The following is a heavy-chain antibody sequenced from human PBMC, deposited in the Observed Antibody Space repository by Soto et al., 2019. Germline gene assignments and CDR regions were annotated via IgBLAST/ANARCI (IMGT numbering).Heavy chain of an antibody. D-gene: IGHD3-16*01. V-gene: IGHV3-48*02. CDR2: ISSSSNTI. CDR3: VRGGAFKIDY. CDR1: GFILSSYS. J-gene: IGHJ4*02. Sequence: ESGGRLVQPGGSLRLSCAASGFILSSYSMNWARQAPGKGLEWGSYISSSSNTIYYADSVKGRFTISRDNAKNSLYLQMNSLRDEDTAVYYCVRGGAFKIDYWGQGTLVTVSS.